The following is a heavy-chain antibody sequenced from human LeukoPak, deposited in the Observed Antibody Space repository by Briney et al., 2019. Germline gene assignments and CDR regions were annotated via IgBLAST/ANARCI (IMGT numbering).Heavy chain of an antibody. CDR1: GFTFRTYG. CDR3: AKDRVSGLIILMRTANEF. J-gene: IGHJ4*02. CDR2: IRHDGSNQ. V-gene: IGHV3-30*02. D-gene: IGHD2-8*01. Sequence: TGGSLRLSCAASGFTFRTYGMHWVRQAPGKGLEWVAFIRHDGSNQYYADSVKGRFTISRDNSKNTLFLQMSSLRAEDTAVYYCAKDRVSGLIILMRTANEFWGQGTLVTVSS.